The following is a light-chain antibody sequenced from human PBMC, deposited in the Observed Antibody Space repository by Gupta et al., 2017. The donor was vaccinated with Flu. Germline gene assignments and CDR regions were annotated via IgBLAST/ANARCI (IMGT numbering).Light chain of an antibody. CDR2: KVS. Sequence: QQRTGQLTRLIIYKVSNRCSGVPDRFSGSGAGSDFTVKSTRVEAKDVGVYYCRQCKHLRTFGRGTKVEMK. V-gene: IGKV2-24*01. CDR3: RQCKHLRT. J-gene: IGKJ4*01.